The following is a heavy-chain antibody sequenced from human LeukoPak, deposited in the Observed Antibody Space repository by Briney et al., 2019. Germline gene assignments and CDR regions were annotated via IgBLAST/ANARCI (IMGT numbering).Heavy chain of an antibody. D-gene: IGHD3-22*01. CDR3: ARAGHRKYYYDNACDY. J-gene: IGHJ4*02. CDR2: ISGYNGHT. Sequence: ASVKVSCKASGYTYTNYGISWVRQAPGQGLEWMGWISGYNGHTNYAQKLQGRVTMTTHTSTSTAYMELRSLRSDDTAVYYCARAGHRKYYYDNACDYWGQGTLVTVSS. V-gene: IGHV1-18*01. CDR1: GYTYTNYG.